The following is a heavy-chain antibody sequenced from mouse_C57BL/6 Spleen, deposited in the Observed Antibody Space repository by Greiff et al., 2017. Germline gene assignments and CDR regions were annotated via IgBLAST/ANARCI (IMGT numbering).Heavy chain of an antibody. CDR1: GFTFTDYY. V-gene: IGHV7-3*01. J-gene: IGHJ1*03. Sequence: EVKLVESGGGLVQPGGSLSLSCAASGFTFTDYYLSWVRQPPGKALEWLGFSRNKANGYTTEYSASVKGRFTISRDNSQSILYLQMNALRAEDSATYYCARYGGNFWYFDVWGTGTTVTVSS. D-gene: IGHD2-1*01. CDR2: SRNKANGYTT. CDR3: ARYGGNFWYFDV.